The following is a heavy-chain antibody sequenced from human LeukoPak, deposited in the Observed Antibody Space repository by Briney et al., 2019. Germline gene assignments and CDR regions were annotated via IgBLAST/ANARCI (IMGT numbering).Heavy chain of an antibody. J-gene: IGHJ4*02. D-gene: IGHD1-26*01. CDR2: IYSGGST. Sequence: SGGSLRLSCAASGFTVSSNYMSWVRQAPGKGLEWVSVIYSGGSTYYADSVKGRFTISRDNSKNTLYLQMNSLRAEDTAVYYCARGHKWELPGYFDYWGQGTLVTVSS. CDR3: ARGHKWELPGYFDY. V-gene: IGHV3-66*01. CDR1: GFTVSSNY.